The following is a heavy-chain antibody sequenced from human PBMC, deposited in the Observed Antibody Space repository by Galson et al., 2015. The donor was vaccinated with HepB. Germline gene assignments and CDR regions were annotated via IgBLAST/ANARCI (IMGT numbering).Heavy chain of an antibody. V-gene: IGHV3-23*05. D-gene: IGHD2-2*03. Sequence: SLRLSCAASGFTFSTFAMGWVRQAPGKGLEWVSTLHNDGVTTHIADSVRGRFTISRDNSKNTLFLQMNSLGVEDTALYYSAKFRGMDIGEYHFDHWGQGTLVTVSS. CDR2: LHNDGVTT. J-gene: IGHJ4*02. CDR1: GFTFSTFA. CDR3: AKFRGMDIGEYHFDH.